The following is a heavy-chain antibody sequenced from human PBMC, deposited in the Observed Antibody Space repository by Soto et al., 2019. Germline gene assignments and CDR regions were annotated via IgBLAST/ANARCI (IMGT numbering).Heavy chain of an antibody. CDR3: AKGLAYCGGDCYSGYYYVMDV. Sequence: GGSLRLSCAASGFTFNSYALNWVRQAPGKGLEWVSGISGSAGGTYYADSVKGRFTISRDNSQNTLYLQMNSLRAEDTAVYYCAKGLAYCGGDCYSGYYYVMDVWGQGTTVTVSS. V-gene: IGHV3-23*01. CDR1: GFTFNSYA. J-gene: IGHJ6*02. D-gene: IGHD2-21*02. CDR2: ISGSAGGT.